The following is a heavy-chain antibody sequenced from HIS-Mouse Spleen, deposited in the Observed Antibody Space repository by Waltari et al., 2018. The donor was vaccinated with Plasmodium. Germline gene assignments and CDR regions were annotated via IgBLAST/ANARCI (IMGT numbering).Heavy chain of an antibody. D-gene: IGHD2-8*01. J-gene: IGHJ3*02. CDR1: GFTFSSYG. Sequence: QVQLVESGGGVVQPGRSLRLSCAASGFTFSSYGMHWVRQAPGKGLEWVAVIWYDGSNKYYPDSVKGRFTISRDNSKNTLYLQMNSLRAEDTAVYYCAKVAQGTRDAFDIWGQGTMVTVSS. V-gene: IGHV3-33*06. CDR3: AKVAQGTRDAFDI. CDR2: IWYDGSNK.